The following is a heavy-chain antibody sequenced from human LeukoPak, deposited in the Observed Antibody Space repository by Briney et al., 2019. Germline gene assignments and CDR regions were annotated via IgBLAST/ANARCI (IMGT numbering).Heavy chain of an antibody. CDR1: GFTFDDYA. CDR2: ISWNSGSI. J-gene: IGHJ4*02. V-gene: IGHV3-9*01. CDR3: AKRGYYYDSSGYYSDY. Sequence: GGSLRLSCAASGFTFDDYAMHWVRQAPGKGLEWVSGISWNSGSIGYADSVKGRFTISRDNAKNTLYLQMNSLRAEDTAVYYCAKRGYYYDSSGYYSDYWGQGTLVTVSS. D-gene: IGHD3-22*01.